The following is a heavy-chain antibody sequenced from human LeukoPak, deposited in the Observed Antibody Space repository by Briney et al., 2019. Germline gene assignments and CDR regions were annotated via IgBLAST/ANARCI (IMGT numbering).Heavy chain of an antibody. CDR3: ARDYRSSTSCLFDY. Sequence: PSETLSLTCAVYGVSISSDNWWTWVRPPPGKGLEWVAVIWNDGSNKYYADSVKGRFTISRDNSKNTLYLQMNSLRAEDTAVYYCARDYRSSTSCLFDYWGQGTLVTVSS. J-gene: IGHJ4*02. CDR2: IWNDGSNK. V-gene: IGHV3-33*08. CDR1: GVSISSDNW. D-gene: IGHD2-2*01.